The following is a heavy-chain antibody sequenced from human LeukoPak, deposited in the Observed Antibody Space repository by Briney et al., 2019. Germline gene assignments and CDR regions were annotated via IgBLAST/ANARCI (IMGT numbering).Heavy chain of an antibody. D-gene: IGHD3-22*01. V-gene: IGHV1-69*13. J-gene: IGHJ4*02. Sequence: SVKVSCKASGGTFSSYAIGWVREAPGQGLEWMGGIIPIFGTANYAQKVQGRVTITADESTSTAYMALSSLRSEDTAVYYCARGGEDYYDSSGYYLPFDYWGQGTLVTVSS. CDR2: IIPIFGTA. CDR1: GGTFSSYA. CDR3: ARGGEDYYDSSGYYLPFDY.